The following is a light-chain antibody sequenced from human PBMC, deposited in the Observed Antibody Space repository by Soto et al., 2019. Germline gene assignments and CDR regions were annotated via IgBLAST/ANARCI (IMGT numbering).Light chain of an antibody. J-gene: IGLJ1*01. Sequence: QSALTQPASVSGSPGQSITFSRTGTSSDIGVYNYVSWYQQHPGKAPKLMIYEVNNRPSGVSNRFSGSKSGNTASLTISGLQAEDEADYYCSSYTTSNTYVFGTGTKVTVL. V-gene: IGLV2-14*01. CDR1: SSDIGVYNY. CDR2: EVN. CDR3: SSYTTSNTYV.